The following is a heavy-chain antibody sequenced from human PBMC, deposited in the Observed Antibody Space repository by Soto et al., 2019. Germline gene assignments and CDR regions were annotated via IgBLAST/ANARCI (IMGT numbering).Heavy chain of an antibody. CDR2: ISGSGGST. CDR1: GFTFSSYA. CDR3: AKDRAATIFGVVIIPVASDY. V-gene: IGHV3-23*01. D-gene: IGHD3-3*01. Sequence: GGSLRLSCAASGFTFSSYAMSWVRQAPGKGLEWVSAISGSGGSTYYADSVKGRFTISRDNSKNTLYLQMNSLRAEDTAVYYCAKDRAATIFGVVIIPVASDYWGQGTLVTVSS. J-gene: IGHJ4*02.